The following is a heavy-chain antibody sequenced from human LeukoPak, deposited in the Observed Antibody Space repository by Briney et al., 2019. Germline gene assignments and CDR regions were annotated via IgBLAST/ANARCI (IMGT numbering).Heavy chain of an antibody. J-gene: IGHJ6*03. Sequence: SETLSLTCTVSGGSISSYYWSWIRQPAGKGLEWIGRIYTSGSTNYNPSLKTPVTMSVDTSKNQFSLNLSSVTAADTAVYYCARVNYGSGSYQHYYYYMDVWGKGTTVTVSS. CDR2: IYTSGST. CDR1: GGSISSYY. V-gene: IGHV4-4*07. CDR3: ARVNYGSGSYQHYYYYMDV. D-gene: IGHD3-10*01.